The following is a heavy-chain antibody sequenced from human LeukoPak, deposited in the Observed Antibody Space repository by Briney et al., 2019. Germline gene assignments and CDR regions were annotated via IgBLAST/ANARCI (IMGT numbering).Heavy chain of an antibody. CDR2: INHSEST. V-gene: IGHV4-34*01. CDR3: ARGSPRPLPSYDFWSGYFY. J-gene: IGHJ4*02. CDR1: GGSFSGYY. D-gene: IGHD3-3*01. Sequence: SETLSLTCAVYGGSFSGYYWSWIRQPPGKGLEWIGEINHSESTNYNPSLKSRVTISVDTSKNQFSLKLSSVTAADTAVYYCARGSPRPLPSYDFWSGYFYWGQGTLVTVSS.